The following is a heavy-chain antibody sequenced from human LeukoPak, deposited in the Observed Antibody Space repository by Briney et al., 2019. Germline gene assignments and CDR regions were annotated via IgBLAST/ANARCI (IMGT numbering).Heavy chain of an antibody. D-gene: IGHD2-15*01. J-gene: IGHJ4*02. CDR1: GYTFTNYY. V-gene: IGHV1-2*02. CDR3: STEDKYCSGANCGKY. CDR2: IVPDSGGA. Sequence: ASVTVSCKTSGYTFTNYYVHWVRQAPGQGLEWMGYIVPDSGGADYDQKFQGRVTMTRDKSFSTVYMELSSLRSDDTAVYYCSTEDKYCSGANCGKYWGQGTLVTVSS.